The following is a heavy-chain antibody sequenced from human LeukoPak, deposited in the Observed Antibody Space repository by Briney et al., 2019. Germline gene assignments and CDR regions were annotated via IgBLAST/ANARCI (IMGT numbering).Heavy chain of an antibody. CDR1: GFTFSSYW. V-gene: IGHV3-74*01. D-gene: IGHD1-26*01. CDR2: INTDGSST. CDR3: ARGSNSGSYYGSEYFQH. J-gene: IGHJ1*01. Sequence: GGSLRLSCAASGFTFSSYWMHWVRQAPGKGLVWVSRINTDGSSTSYADSVKGRFTISRDNAKNTLYLQMNSLRAEDTAVYYCARGSNSGSYYGSEYFQHWGQGTLVTVSS.